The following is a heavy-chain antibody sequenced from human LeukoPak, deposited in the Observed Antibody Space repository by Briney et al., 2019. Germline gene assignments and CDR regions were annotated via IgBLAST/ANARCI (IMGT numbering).Heavy chain of an antibody. J-gene: IGHJ4*02. CDR2: IYSGGST. Sequence: GGSLRLSCAASGFTVSSNYMSWVRQAPGKGLEWVSVIYSGGSTYYADSVKGRFTISRDNSKNTLYLQMNSLRAEDTAVYYCAKPLNYDFWSGYYKDYWGQGTLVTVSS. D-gene: IGHD3-3*01. CDR1: GFTVSSNY. CDR3: AKPLNYDFWSGYYKDY. V-gene: IGHV3-53*01.